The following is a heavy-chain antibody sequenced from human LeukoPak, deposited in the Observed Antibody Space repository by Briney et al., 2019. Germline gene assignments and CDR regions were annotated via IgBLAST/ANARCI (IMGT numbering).Heavy chain of an antibody. CDR2: INPNSGGT. D-gene: IGHD3-10*01. CDR3: ARVPLLWFGEFGGMDV. Sequence: ATVKVSCKSSGYTLTGYYMHWVRQAPGQGLEWMGWINPNSGGTNYAQKFQGRVTMTRDTSISTAYMELSRLRSDDTAVYYCARVPLLWFGEFGGMDVWGQGTTVTVSS. J-gene: IGHJ6*02. CDR1: GYTLTGYY. V-gene: IGHV1-2*02.